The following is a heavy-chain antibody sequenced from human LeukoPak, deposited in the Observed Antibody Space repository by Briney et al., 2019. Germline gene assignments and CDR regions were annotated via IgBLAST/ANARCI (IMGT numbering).Heavy chain of an antibody. D-gene: IGHD3-22*01. J-gene: IGHJ5*02. V-gene: IGHV3-23*01. CDR3: AKGSSGYFADL. CDR2: ISNDGGGT. CDR1: GFTFNNFG. Sequence: GGSLRLSCTASGFTFNNFGLMWVRQAPGKGLEWVSAISNDGGGTTYADFVKGRFTISRDNSKNTLFLQMNSLRAEDTALYYCAKGSSGYFADLWGQGTLVTVSS.